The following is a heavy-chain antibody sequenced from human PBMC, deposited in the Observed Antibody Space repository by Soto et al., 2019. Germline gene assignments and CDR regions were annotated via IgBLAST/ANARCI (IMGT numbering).Heavy chain of an antibody. D-gene: IGHD6-13*01. CDR1: GGSISSYY. J-gene: IGHJ3*02. V-gene: IGHV4-59*08. CDR2: IYYSGST. CDR3: ARRFIAAATYAFDI. Sequence: PSETLSLTCTVSGGSISSYYWSWIRQPPGKGLEWIGYIYYSGSTNYNPSLKSRVTISVDTSKNQFSLKLSSVTAADTAVYYCARRFIAAATYAFDIWGQGTMVTVSS.